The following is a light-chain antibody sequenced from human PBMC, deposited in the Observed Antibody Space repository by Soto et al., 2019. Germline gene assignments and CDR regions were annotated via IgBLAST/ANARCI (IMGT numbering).Light chain of an antibody. J-gene: IGKJ4*01. CDR1: QSVLDRSNNKNY. CDR2: WAS. CDR3: QQYFAPPVT. V-gene: IGKV4-1*01. Sequence: DIVMTQSPDSLAVSLGERTTINCESSQSVLDRSNNKNYLAWYQQKPGQPPKLLIYWASTRASGVPDRFSGSVSGTDFTLTISSLQAEDVAVHYCQQYFAPPVTFGGGTKVEIK.